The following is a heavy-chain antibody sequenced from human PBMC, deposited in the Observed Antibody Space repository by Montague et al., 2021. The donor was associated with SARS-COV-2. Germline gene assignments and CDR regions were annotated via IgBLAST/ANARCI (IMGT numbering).Heavy chain of an antibody. CDR3: ARILVAAAGSPFDP. V-gene: IGHV2-5*02. D-gene: IGHD6-13*01. CDR2: IYWDDDK. Sequence: PALVEPTQTLTLTCTFSGFSLSTSGVGVGWIRQPPGKALEWLALIYWDDDKRYSPSLKSRLTITKDTSKNQVVLTMTNMDPVDTATYYCARILVAAAGSPFDPWGQGTLVTVSS. J-gene: IGHJ5*02. CDR1: GFSLSTSGVG.